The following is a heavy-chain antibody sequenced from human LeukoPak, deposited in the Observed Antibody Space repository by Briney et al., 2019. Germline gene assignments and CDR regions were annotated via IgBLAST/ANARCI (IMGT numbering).Heavy chain of an antibody. Sequence: GGSLRLSCAASGFTFSSYAMSWVRQAPGKGLEWASAISGSGGSTNYADSVKGRFTTSRDNSKNTLYLQMNSLRAEDTAVYYCAKDRDGGNSFIYFQHWGQGTLVTVSS. CDR1: GFTFSSYA. CDR3: AKDRDGGNSFIYFQH. D-gene: IGHD4-23*01. CDR2: ISGSGGST. J-gene: IGHJ1*01. V-gene: IGHV3-23*01.